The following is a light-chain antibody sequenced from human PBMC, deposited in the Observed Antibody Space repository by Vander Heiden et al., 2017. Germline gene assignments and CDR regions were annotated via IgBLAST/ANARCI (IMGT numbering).Light chain of an antibody. J-gene: IGLJ3*02. Sequence: SYVLTQPPSVSVAPGQTARIICGGNNIARTSVHWYQQKPGQAPVLVVYDDSDRPSGIPERFSGSNSGNTATLTLSRVEAGDEADYYCEVWDSSSDWVFGGGTKLTVL. CDR1: NIARTS. CDR3: EVWDSSSDWV. CDR2: DDS. V-gene: IGLV3-21*02.